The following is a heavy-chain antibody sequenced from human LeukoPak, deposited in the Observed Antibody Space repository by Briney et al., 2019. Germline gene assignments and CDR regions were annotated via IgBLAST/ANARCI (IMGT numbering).Heavy chain of an antibody. J-gene: IGHJ6*03. V-gene: IGHV4-59*01. CDR2: IYYSGST. Sequence: SETLSLTCTVSGGSISSYYWSWIRQPPGKGLEWIGYIYYSGSTNHNPSLKSRVTISVDTSKNQFSLKLSSVTAADTAVYYCARVRGSTAMVGNSCYYMDVWGKGTTVTVSS. CDR1: GGSISSYY. D-gene: IGHD5-18*01. CDR3: ARVRGSTAMVGNSCYYMDV.